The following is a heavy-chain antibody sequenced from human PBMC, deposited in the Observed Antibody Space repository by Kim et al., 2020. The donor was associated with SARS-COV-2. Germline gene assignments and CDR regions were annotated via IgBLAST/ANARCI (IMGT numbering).Heavy chain of an antibody. Sequence: GGSLRLSCAASGFTFSNYGMHWVRQAPGKGLEWVAVICYDGSNKYYADSVKGRFTISRDNSKNTLYLQMNSLRAEDTAMYYCAKDGGEWQHVVPLDYWGQGTLVTVSS. CDR1: GFTFSNYG. CDR2: ICYDGSNK. V-gene: IGHV3-30*18. J-gene: IGHJ4*02. D-gene: IGHD6-13*01. CDR3: AKDGGEWQHVVPLDY.